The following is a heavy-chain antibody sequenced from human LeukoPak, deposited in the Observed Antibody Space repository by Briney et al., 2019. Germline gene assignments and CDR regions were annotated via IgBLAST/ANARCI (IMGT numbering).Heavy chain of an antibody. Sequence: GRSLRLSCAASGFSVSNNHVTWVRQAPGKGLEWVSVISNSGTTYYADSVKGRLTISRDNSKNTVYLQMNSLRAGDTAVYYCAGFGGNSFWGPGTLVTVSS. J-gene: IGHJ4*02. D-gene: IGHD4-23*01. V-gene: IGHV3-66*01. CDR2: ISNSGTT. CDR3: AGFGGNSF. CDR1: GFSVSNNH.